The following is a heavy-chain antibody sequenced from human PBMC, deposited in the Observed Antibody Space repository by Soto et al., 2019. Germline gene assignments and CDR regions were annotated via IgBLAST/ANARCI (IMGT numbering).Heavy chain of an antibody. CDR2: IYYSGST. V-gene: IGHV4-39*01. Sequence: QLQLQESGPGLVKPSETLSLTCTVSGGSISSSSYYWGWIRQPPGKGLEWIGSIYYSGSTYYNPSLKSRVTISVDTSKNQFSLKLSSVTAADTAVYYCARYSGYGTFDYWGQGTLVTVSS. CDR3: ARYSGYGTFDY. CDR1: GGSISSSSYY. J-gene: IGHJ4*02. D-gene: IGHD5-12*01.